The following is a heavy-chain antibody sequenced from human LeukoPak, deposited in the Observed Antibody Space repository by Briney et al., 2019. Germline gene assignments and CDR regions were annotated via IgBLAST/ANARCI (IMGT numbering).Heavy chain of an antibody. Sequence: SETLSLTCTVSGGSISSYYWSWIRQPPGKGLEWIGYIYYIGITNYSPSLKSRVTTSLDTSKNQFSLKLSSVTAANTAIYYCATDISSAGTDYFDYWGQGTLVTVSS. V-gene: IGHV4-59*01. J-gene: IGHJ4*02. CDR2: IYYIGIT. D-gene: IGHD6-13*01. CDR1: GGSISSYY. CDR3: ATDISSAGTDYFDY.